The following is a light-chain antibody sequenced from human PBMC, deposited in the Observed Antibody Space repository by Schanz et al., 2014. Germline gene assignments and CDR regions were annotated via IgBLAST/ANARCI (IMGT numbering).Light chain of an antibody. CDR1: QSLANN. CDR3: QQYDSSLTWT. J-gene: IGKJ1*01. Sequence: EIVMTQSPATLSVSPGEGATLSCRASQSLANNLAWYQQKPGQAPRLLIYASSTRATGTPARFSGSGSATDFTLTINSLQSEDFAVYYCQQYDSSLTWTFGQGTKLEI. V-gene: IGKV3-15*01. CDR2: ASS.